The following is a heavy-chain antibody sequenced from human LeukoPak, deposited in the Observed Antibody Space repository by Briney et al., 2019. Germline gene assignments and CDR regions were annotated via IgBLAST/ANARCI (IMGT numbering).Heavy chain of an antibody. D-gene: IGHD3-22*01. CDR3: AKDGGYYDSSGFGDFDY. CDR2: ISGSGGST. Sequence: GGSLRLSCAASGFTFSSYGMSWVRQAPGKGLEWVSAISGSGGSTYYADSVKGRFTISRDNSKNTLYLQMNSLRAEDTAVYYCAKDGGYYDSSGFGDFDYWGQGTLVTVSS. CDR1: GFTFSSYG. J-gene: IGHJ4*02. V-gene: IGHV3-23*01.